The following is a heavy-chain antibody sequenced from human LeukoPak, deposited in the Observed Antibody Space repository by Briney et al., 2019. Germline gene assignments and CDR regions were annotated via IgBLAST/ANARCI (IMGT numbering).Heavy chain of an antibody. J-gene: IGHJ4*02. V-gene: IGHV4-34*01. D-gene: IGHD3-16*02. Sequence: SETLSLTCAVYGGSFSGYYWSWIRQPPGEGLEWIGEINHSGSTNYNPSLKSRVTISVDTSKNQFSLKLSSVTAADTAVYYCARRKITFGGVIVTLDYWGQGTLVTVSS. CDR1: GGSFSGYY. CDR2: INHSGST. CDR3: ARRKITFGGVIVTLDY.